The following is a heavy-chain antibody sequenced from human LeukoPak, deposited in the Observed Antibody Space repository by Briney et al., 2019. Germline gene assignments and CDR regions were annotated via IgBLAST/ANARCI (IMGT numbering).Heavy chain of an antibody. J-gene: IGHJ5*02. CDR1: GGSISSSSYY. V-gene: IGHV4-39*01. D-gene: IGHD6-13*01. CDR2: IYYSGST. CDR3: AGRGVMIAAADEDTPPNWFDP. Sequence: SETLSLTCTVSGGSISSSSYYWGWIRQPPGKGLAWIGSIYYSGSTYYNPSLKSRVTISVDTSKNQFSLKLSSVTAADTAVYYCAGRGVMIAAADEDTPPNWFDPWGQGTLVTVSS.